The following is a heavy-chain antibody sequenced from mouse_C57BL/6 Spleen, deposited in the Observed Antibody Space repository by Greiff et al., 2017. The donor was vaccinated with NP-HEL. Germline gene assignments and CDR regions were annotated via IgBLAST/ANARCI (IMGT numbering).Heavy chain of an antibody. Sequence: EVKLVESGGDLVKPGGSLKLSCAASGFTFSSYGMSWVRQTPDKRLEWVATISSGGSYTYYPDSVKGRFTISRDNAKNTLDLQMSSLKSEDTAMYYWARRCDSSGYALSYWGQGTTLTVSS. D-gene: IGHD3-2*02. CDR3: ARRCDSSGYALSY. J-gene: IGHJ2*01. V-gene: IGHV5-6*01. CDR1: GFTFSSYG. CDR2: ISSGGSYT.